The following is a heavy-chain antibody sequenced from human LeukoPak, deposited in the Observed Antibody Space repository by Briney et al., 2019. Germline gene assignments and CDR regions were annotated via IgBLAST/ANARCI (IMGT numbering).Heavy chain of an antibody. CDR2: MNPNRGNT. Sequence: GASVKVSCKASGYTFTRYDINWVRQATGQGLEWMGWMNPNRGNTGYAQKFQGSVTMTRNTSISTAYMELSSLRSEDTAVYYCAKGPWGGYEAPDYWGQGTLVTVSS. V-gene: IGHV1-8*01. CDR1: GYTFTRYD. D-gene: IGHD5-12*01. CDR3: AKGPWGGYEAPDY. J-gene: IGHJ4*02.